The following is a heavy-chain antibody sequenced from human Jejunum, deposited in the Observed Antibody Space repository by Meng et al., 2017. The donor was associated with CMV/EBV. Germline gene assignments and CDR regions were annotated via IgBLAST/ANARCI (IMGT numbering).Heavy chain of an antibody. V-gene: IGHV3-23*01. CDR3: ARGRYTVDVLVRPAAIRLHGLDV. CDR2: ISGSGGAT. J-gene: IGHJ6*02. D-gene: IGHD2-2*01. Sequence: MSWVRQAPGKGLEWVAGISGSGGATWYADSVKGRFTVSRDNSKNMVYLQMSSLRAEDTAVYYCARGRYTVDVLVRPAAIRLHGLDVWGQGTTVTVSS.